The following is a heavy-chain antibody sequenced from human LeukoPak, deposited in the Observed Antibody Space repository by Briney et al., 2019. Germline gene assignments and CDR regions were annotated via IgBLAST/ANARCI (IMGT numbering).Heavy chain of an antibody. Sequence: GRSLRLSCATSGFTFSSYAMYWVRQAPGKGLEWVALISYDGINQYYADSVKGRFIISRDNSKNTLYLQLNSLRLEDTAVYYCTLTTFGVVYYFDYWGQGTLVTVSS. CDR2: ISYDGINQ. D-gene: IGHD1/OR15-1a*01. CDR1: GFTFSSYA. J-gene: IGHJ4*02. V-gene: IGHV3-30*04. CDR3: TLTTFGVVYYFDY.